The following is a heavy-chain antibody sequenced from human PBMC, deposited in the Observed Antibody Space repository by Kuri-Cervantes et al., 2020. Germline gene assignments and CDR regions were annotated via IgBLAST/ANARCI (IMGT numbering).Heavy chain of an antibody. D-gene: IGHD6-19*01. Sequence: ASVNVSCKASGGTFSSYAISWVRQAPGQGLEWMGWISAYNGDTNYAQKLQGRVTMTTDTSTSTAYMELRSLGSDDTAVYYCARDPGIAVAHYDYWGQGTLVTVSS. CDR2: ISAYNGDT. CDR3: ARDPGIAVAHYDY. J-gene: IGHJ4*02. CDR1: GGTFSSYA. V-gene: IGHV1-18*01.